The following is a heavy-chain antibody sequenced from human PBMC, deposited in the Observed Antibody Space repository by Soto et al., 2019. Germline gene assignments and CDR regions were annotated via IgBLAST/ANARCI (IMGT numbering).Heavy chain of an antibody. J-gene: IGHJ4*02. Sequence: ASVKVSCKASGYTFTSYGISWVRQAPGQGLEWMGWISAYNGNTNYAQKLQGRVPMTTDTSTSTAYMELRSLRSDDTAVYYCARVGGKIAASRQYYDFWSGYYNFDYWGQGTLVTVSS. CDR3: ARVGGKIAASRQYYDFWSGYYNFDY. D-gene: IGHD3-3*01. CDR2: ISAYNGNT. CDR1: GYTFTSYG. V-gene: IGHV1-18*01.